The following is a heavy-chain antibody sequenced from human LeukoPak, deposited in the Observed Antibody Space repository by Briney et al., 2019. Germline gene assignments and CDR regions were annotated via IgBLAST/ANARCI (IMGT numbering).Heavy chain of an antibody. Sequence: RESGPALVKPTQTLTLTCTFSGFSLSTSGMCVSWIRQPPGKALEWLARIDWDDDKYYSTSLKTRLTISKDTSKNRVVLTMTNMDPVDTATYYCARITVQQGPRTTTEVIDYWGQGTLVTVSS. CDR3: ARITVQQGPRTTTEVIDY. J-gene: IGHJ4*02. CDR1: GFSLSTSGMC. CDR2: IDWDDDK. D-gene: IGHD4-11*01. V-gene: IGHV2-70*11.